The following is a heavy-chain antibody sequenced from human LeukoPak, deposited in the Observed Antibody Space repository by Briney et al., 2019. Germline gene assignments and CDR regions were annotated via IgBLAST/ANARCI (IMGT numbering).Heavy chain of an antibody. CDR1: GYSFTSYW. CDR3: ARHGDYRLGPIRGYFDL. D-gene: IGHD4-17*01. J-gene: IGHJ2*01. Sequence: GESLKISCKGSGYSFTSYWIGWVRQMPGKGLEWMGIIYPGDSDTRYCPSFQGQVTISADKSISTAYLQWSSLKASDTAMYYCARHGDYRLGPIRGYFDLWGRGTLVTVSS. CDR2: IYPGDSDT. V-gene: IGHV5-51*01.